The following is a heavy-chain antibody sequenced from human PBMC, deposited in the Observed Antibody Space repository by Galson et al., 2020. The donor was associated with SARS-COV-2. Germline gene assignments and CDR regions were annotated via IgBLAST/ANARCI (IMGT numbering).Heavy chain of an antibody. CDR2: INPSGGST. CDR3: AREEGSSSWFDVTYYYYYMDV. CDR1: GYTFTSYY. J-gene: IGHJ6*03. D-gene: IGHD6-13*01. V-gene: IGHV1-46*01. Sequence: ASVKVSCKASGYTFTSYYMNWVRQAPGQGLEWMGIINPSGGSTSYAQKFQGRVTMTRDTSTSTVYMELSSLRSEDTAVYYCAREEGSSSWFDVTYYYYYMDVWGKGTTVTVSS.